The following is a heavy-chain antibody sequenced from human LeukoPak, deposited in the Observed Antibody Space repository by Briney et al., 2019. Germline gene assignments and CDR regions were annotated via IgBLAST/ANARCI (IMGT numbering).Heavy chain of an antibody. D-gene: IGHD3-10*02. CDR3: ARGLFGELLFEC. J-gene: IGHJ4*02. Sequence: GASVKVSCKASGYTFTSYGISWVRQAPGQGLEWMGWISTYNGNTNYAQNLQGRVTMTTDTSTSTAYMELRSLRSDDRAVYYCARGLFGELLFECWGQGTLVTVSS. V-gene: IGHV1-18*01. CDR1: GYTFTSYG. CDR2: ISTYNGNT.